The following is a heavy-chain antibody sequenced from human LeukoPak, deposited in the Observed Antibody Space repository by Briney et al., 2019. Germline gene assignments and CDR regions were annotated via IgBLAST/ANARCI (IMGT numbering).Heavy chain of an antibody. J-gene: IGHJ4*02. CDR3: AREERWLQAFDY. Sequence: PSETLSLTCTVSGGSISSYYWSWIRQPPGKGLEWIGYIYYSGSTNYNPSPKSRVTISVDTSKNQFSLKLSSVTAADTAVYYCAREERWLQAFDYWGQGTLVTVSS. CDR1: GGSISSYY. V-gene: IGHV4-59*01. CDR2: IYYSGST. D-gene: IGHD5-24*01.